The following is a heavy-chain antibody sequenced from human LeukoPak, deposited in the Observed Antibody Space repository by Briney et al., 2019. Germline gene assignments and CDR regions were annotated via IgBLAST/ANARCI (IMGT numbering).Heavy chain of an antibody. V-gene: IGHV1-69*04. CDR2: INPILGMA. CDR1: GDTFSTYA. J-gene: IGHJ4*02. Sequence: SVKVSCKASGDTFSTYAISWVRQAPGQGLEWMGRINPILGMANYAQKFQGRVTMTRDTSTSTVYMELSSLRSEDTAVYYCASGYKTVSVFDHWGQGTLVTASS. D-gene: IGHD5-24*01. CDR3: ASGYKTVSVFDH.